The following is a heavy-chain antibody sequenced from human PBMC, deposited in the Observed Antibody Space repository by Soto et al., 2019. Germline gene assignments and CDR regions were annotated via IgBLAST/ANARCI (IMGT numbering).Heavy chain of an antibody. CDR1: GVSISSGYCY. Sequence: SETRSLTGTVSGVSISSGYCYLSWIRQPPGRGLEWIGYIYYSGSTYYNPSLMSRLTMSLDTSKNQFSLELSSVTAADTAVYFCARGRFLDYWGQGALVTVSS. V-gene: IGHV4-30-4*01. CDR3: ARGRFLDY. J-gene: IGHJ4*02. D-gene: IGHD3-3*01. CDR2: IYYSGST.